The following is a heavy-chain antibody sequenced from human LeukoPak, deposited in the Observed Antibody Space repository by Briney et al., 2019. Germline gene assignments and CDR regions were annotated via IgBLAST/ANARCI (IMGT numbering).Heavy chain of an antibody. CDR3: ARQPGRLGLVRGVNYYYYIDV. CDR2: IYYSGST. D-gene: IGHD3-10*01. V-gene: IGHV4-59*08. CDR1: GCSISSYY. Sequence: SETLSLTCTVSGCSISSYYWSWIRQPPGKGLEWIGYIYYSGSTNYNPSLKSRVTISVDTSKTQFSLTPSSVTAVDMAVYYCARQPGRLGLVRGVNYYYYIDVWGKGTTVTISS. J-gene: IGHJ6*03.